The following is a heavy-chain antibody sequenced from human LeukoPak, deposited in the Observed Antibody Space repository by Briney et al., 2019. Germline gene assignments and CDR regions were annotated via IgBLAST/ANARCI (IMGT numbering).Heavy chain of an antibody. CDR1: GYTFTSYD. D-gene: IGHD2-2*01. CDR3: ARGYCSSTSCYPWFDP. CDR2: MNPNSGNT. J-gene: IGHJ5*02. Sequence: ASVKVSCKASGYTFTSYDINWVRQATGQGLEWMGWMNPNSGNTGYAQKFQGRVTMTRNTSISTAYMELSSLRFEDTAVYYCARGYCSSTSCYPWFDPWGQGTLVTVSS. V-gene: IGHV1-8*01.